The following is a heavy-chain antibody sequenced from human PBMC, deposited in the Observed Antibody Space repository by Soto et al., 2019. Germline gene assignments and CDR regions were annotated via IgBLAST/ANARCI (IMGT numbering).Heavy chain of an antibody. CDR2: ISSGSSDT. CDR3: ARVAY. J-gene: IGHJ1*01. CDR1: GFTFSRDS. V-gene: IGHV3-21*01. Sequence: PGGSLRRSCEASGFTFSRDSMNWVRQVPGKGLEWVASISSGSSDTWYADSVKGRFIISRDNAQNSLFLQMNTLRPEDTAMYYCARVAYWGPGTQVIVTS.